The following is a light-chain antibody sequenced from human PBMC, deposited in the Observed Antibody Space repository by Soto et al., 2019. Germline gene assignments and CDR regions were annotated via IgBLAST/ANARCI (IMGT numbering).Light chain of an antibody. CDR2: EVT. V-gene: IGLV2-14*01. J-gene: IGLJ2*01. CDR1: DSDVGGYNS. CDR3: SSSSRSSTFV. Sequence: QSALTQPASVSGSPGQSITISCTGTDSDVGGYNSVSWYQQLPGRAPKVIIYEVTYRTSGVSDRFSGSKSGNTASLTISGLQTEEEADYFCSSSSRSSTFVFGGGPKLTFL.